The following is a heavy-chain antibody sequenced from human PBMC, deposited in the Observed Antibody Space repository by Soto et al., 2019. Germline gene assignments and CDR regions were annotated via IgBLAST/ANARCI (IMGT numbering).Heavy chain of an antibody. CDR1: GGSFSGYY. CDR2: INHSGST. Sequence: QVQLQQWGAGLLKPSETLSLTCAVYGGSFSGYYWSWIRQPPGKGLEWIGEINHSGSTNYNPSLKSRVTISVDTSKNQFSLKLSSVTAADTAVYYCASIRKYYYYMDVWGKGTTVTVSS. D-gene: IGHD3-3*01. CDR3: ASIRKYYYYMDV. J-gene: IGHJ6*03. V-gene: IGHV4-34*01.